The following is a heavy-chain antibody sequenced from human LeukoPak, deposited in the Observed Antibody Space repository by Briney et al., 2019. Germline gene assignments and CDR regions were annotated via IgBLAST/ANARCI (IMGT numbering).Heavy chain of an antibody. CDR2: IRGSGPGSGSGT. D-gene: IGHD7-27*01. V-gene: IGHV3-11*04. CDR1: GFTFSDYP. J-gene: IGHJ4*02. Sequence: GGSLRLSCAASGFTFSDYPMNWVRQAPGKGLEWVSNIRGSGPGSGSGTYYADSVKGRFIISRDNAKNSVYLQMNSLRVEDSAFYYCARDVNWGFDSWAQGALVTVSS. CDR3: ARDVNWGFDS.